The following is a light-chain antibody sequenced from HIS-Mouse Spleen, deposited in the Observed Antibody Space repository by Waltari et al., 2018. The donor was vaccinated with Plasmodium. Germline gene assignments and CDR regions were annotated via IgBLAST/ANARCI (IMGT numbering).Light chain of an antibody. CDR1: QSISSW. CDR3: QQYNSYWT. J-gene: IGKJ1*01. V-gene: IGKV1-5*03. CDR2: KAS. Sequence: DIQMTESPYTLSASVADRVTITCRASQSISSWLAWYQQKPGKAPTLLIYKASSLESGVPSRFSGSGSGTEFTLTISSLQPDDFATYYCQQYNSYWTFGQGTKVEIK.